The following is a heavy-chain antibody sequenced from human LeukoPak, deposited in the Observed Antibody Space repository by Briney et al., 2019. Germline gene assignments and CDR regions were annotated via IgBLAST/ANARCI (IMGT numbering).Heavy chain of an antibody. J-gene: IGHJ3*01. V-gene: IGHV1-18*01. CDR2: VNPYNGDT. CDR1: GYPFTASG. D-gene: IGHD3-10*01. CDR3: TRGGVNNNLLDF. Sequence: ASVKVSCKPSGYPFTASGLTWIRQAPGQGLEWMGWVNPYNGDTAYAQSLQGRVTMTTDTSTNTAYMELRSLRSDDTAVYYCTRGGVNNNLLDFWGQGTMVAVSS.